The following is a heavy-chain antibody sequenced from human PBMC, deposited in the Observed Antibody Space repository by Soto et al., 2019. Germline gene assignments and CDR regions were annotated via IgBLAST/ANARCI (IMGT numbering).Heavy chain of an antibody. CDR3: ARDAIESSSWYVPIVTPGYYYGMDV. CDR2: INPSGGST. D-gene: IGHD6-13*01. Sequence: GASVKVSCKASGYTFTSYYMHWVRQAPGQGLEWMGIINPSGGSTSYAQKFQGRVTMTRDTSTSTVYMELSSLRSEDTAVYYCARDAIESSSWYVPIVTPGYYYGMDVWGQGTTVTVSS. J-gene: IGHJ6*02. V-gene: IGHV1-46*01. CDR1: GYTFTSYY.